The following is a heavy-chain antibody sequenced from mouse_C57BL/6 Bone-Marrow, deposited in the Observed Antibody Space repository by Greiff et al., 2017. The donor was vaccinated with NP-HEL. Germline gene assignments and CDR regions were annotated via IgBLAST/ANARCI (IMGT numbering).Heavy chain of an antibody. CDR2: IYPGAGDT. D-gene: IGHD1-1*01. J-gene: IGHJ4*01. CDR3: ARGDYGSSRFGYAMDY. Sequence: QVQLKESGAGLVKPGASVKISCKASGYAFSRYWMNWLKERPGKGLEWIGQIYPGAGDTKYNGKFKGKATLTADKSSSTAYMQVSSLTSEDSAVYFCARGDYGSSRFGYAMDYWGQGTSVTVSS. CDR1: GYAFSRYW. V-gene: IGHV1-80*01.